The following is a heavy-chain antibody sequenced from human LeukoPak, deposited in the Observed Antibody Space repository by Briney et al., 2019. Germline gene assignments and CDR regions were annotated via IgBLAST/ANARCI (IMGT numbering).Heavy chain of an antibody. CDR2: IWYDGSNK. CDR3: ARGGCSSTSCYDH. D-gene: IGHD2-2*01. Sequence: GVSLRLSCAASGFTFSSYGMHWVRQAPGKGREWVAVIWYDGSNKYYADSVKGRFTISRDNSKNTLYVQMNSLRDEDTAVYYCARGGCSSTSCYDHWGQGTLVTVSS. J-gene: IGHJ4*02. V-gene: IGHV3-33*01. CDR1: GFTFSSYG.